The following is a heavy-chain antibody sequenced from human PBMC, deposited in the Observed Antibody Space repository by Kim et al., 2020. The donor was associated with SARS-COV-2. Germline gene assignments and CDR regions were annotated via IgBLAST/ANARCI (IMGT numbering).Heavy chain of an antibody. D-gene: IGHD4-4*01. V-gene: IGHV4-34*13. J-gene: IGHJ4*02. CDR3: ARCCGYSNPADH. Sequence: TSTPALKSRVTISVDTSKNQFSLKLSSVTAADTAVYYCARCCGYSNPADHWGQGTLVTVSS.